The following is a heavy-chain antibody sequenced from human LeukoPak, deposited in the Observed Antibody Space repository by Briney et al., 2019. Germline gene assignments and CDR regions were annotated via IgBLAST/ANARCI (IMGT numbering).Heavy chain of an antibody. CDR2: VNSDGSST. CDR1: GFTFSSYW. CDR3: AKDRKAVAGRYGMDV. V-gene: IGHV3-74*01. D-gene: IGHD6-19*01. J-gene: IGHJ6*02. Sequence: GGSLRLSCAASGFTFSSYWMHWVRQAPGKGLVWVSRVNSDGSSTTYADSVKGRFTISRDNAKNTLYLQMNSLRAEDTAVYYCAKDRKAVAGRYGMDVWGQGTTVTVSS.